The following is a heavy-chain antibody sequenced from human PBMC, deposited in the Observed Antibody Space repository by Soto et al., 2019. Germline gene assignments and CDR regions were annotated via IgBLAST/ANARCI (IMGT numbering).Heavy chain of an antibody. V-gene: IGHV3-30*03. CDR3: AATWDGYSYGDGVYYFDY. J-gene: IGHJ4*02. CDR2: ISYDGSNK. CDR1: GFTFSSYG. D-gene: IGHD5-18*01. Sequence: QVQLVESGGGVVQPGRSLRLSCAASGFTFSSYGMHWVRQAPGKGLEWVVVISYDGSNKYYADSVKGRFTISRDNSKNTLYLQMNSLRAEDTAVYYCAATWDGYSYGDGVYYFDYWGQGTLVTVSS.